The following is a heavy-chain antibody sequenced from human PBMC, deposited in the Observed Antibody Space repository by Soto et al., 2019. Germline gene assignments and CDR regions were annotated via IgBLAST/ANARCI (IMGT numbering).Heavy chain of an antibody. CDR1: GDSITATEYF. V-gene: IGHV4-39*01. D-gene: IGHD2-2*01. J-gene: IGHJ5*02. CDR3: ARVLGPATAGWFDP. CDR2: IYYTGDT. Sequence: SETLSLTCAVSGDSITATEYFWGWIRQPPGKGLEWIGSIYYTGDTFYNPSFTSRLTISVDTSKNQFSLRLSSVTAADTAVYYCARVLGPATAGWFDPWGQGTLVTVS.